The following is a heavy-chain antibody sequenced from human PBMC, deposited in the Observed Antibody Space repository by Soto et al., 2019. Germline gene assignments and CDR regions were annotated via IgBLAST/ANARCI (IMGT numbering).Heavy chain of an antibody. Sequence: SVKVSCKASGGTFSSYAISWVRQAPGQGLEWMGGIIPIFGTANYAQKFQGRVTITADESTSTAYMELSSLRSEDTAVYYCASLPPPECSSTSCPYYYYGMDVWGQGTTVTVSS. V-gene: IGHV1-69*13. CDR2: IIPIFGTA. CDR1: GGTFSSYA. D-gene: IGHD2-2*01. J-gene: IGHJ6*02. CDR3: ASLPPPECSSTSCPYYYYGMDV.